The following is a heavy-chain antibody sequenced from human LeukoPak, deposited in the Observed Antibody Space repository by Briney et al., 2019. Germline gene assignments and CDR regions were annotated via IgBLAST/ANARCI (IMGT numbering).Heavy chain of an antibody. CDR2: IYYSGST. CDR1: GGSISSSSYY. CDR3: AREQLGRYYFDY. J-gene: IGHJ4*02. Sequence: SETLSLTCTVPGGSISSSSYYWGWIRQPPGKGLEWIGSIYYSGSTYYNPSLKSRVTISVDTSKNQFSLKLSSVTAADTAVYYCAREQLGRYYFDYWGQGTLVTVSS. V-gene: IGHV4-39*01. D-gene: IGHD6-13*01.